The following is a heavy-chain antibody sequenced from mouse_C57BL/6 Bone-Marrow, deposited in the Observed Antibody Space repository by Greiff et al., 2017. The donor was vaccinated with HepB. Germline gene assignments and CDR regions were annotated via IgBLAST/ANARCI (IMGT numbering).Heavy chain of an antibody. D-gene: IGHD1-1*01. CDR3: ARRDYGSSGFAY. CDR2: IYPGSGNT. V-gene: IGHV1-76*01. J-gene: IGHJ3*01. Sequence: VKLMESGAELVRPGASVKLSCKASGYTFTDYYINWVKQRPGQGLEWIARIYPGSGNTYYNEKFKGKATLTAEKSSSTAYMQLSSLTSEDSAVYFCARRDYGSSGFAYWGQGTLVTVSA. CDR1: GYTFTDYY.